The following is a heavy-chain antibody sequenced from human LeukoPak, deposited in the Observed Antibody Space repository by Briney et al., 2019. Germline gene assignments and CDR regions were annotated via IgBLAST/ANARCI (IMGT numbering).Heavy chain of an antibody. V-gene: IGHV1-69*13. Sequence: SVKVSCKASGGTFSSYAISWVRQAPRQGLEWMGGIIPIFGTANYAQKFQGRVTITADESTSTAYMELSSLRSEDTAVYYCARAMDIVVVPAASYDYWGQGTLVTVSS. D-gene: IGHD2-2*03. J-gene: IGHJ4*02. CDR2: IIPIFGTA. CDR3: ARAMDIVVVPAASYDY. CDR1: GGTFSSYA.